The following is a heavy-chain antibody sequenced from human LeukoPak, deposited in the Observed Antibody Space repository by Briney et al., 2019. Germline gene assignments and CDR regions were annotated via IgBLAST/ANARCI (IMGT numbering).Heavy chain of an antibody. CDR3: ARLNWLLDHYFDY. V-gene: IGHV3-74*01. CDR2: INSDGSGT. J-gene: IGHJ4*02. Sequence: GGSLRLSCAASGFSFSTYWMHWVRQAPGKGLVWVSRINSDGSGTDYADSVKGRFSISRDNGKNTVYLQMNSLRAEDTAVYYCARLNWLLDHYFDYWGQGTPVTISS. CDR1: GFSFSTYW. D-gene: IGHD2-15*01.